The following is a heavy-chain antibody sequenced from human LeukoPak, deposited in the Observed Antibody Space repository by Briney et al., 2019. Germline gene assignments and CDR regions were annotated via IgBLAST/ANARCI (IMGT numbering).Heavy chain of an antibody. D-gene: IGHD6-6*01. CDR3: AALSSSSWGYYFDY. V-gene: IGHV1-18*01. CDR1: AYTFTRYP. CDR2: ISAYSGDT. Sequence: GASVKVSCKASAYTFTRYPISCVRQAPRQALHSMWWISAYSGDTNYAQNLQGRVTMTTDTSTSTAYMEVSSLRSDDWAVYYCAALSSSSWGYYFDYWGQGPLVTVSS. J-gene: IGHJ4*02.